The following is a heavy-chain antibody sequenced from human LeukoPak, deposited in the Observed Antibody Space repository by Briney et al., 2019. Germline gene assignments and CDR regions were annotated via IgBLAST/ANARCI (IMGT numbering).Heavy chain of an antibody. J-gene: IGHJ4*02. V-gene: IGHV4-39*01. D-gene: IGHD1-26*01. CDR1: GGSISISNYY. CDR3: ARRTSNPVGAIDY. CDR2: ISYSGT. Sequence: SETLSLTCTVSGGSISISNYYCGWIRQPPGRGLEWIGSISYSGTYYNPSLKSRLTISVDTSKNHFSLNLRSVTAADTAVYYCARRTSNPVGAIDYWGQGTLVTVSS.